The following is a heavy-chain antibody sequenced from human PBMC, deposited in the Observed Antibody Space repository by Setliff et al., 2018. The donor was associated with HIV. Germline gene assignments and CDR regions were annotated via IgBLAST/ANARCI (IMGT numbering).Heavy chain of an antibody. CDR2: IYTDGTI. Sequence: SETLSLTCSVSGTSISSGNFYWGWTRQPAGKGLEWIGHIYTDGTIKFNPSLKSRLSISLDTSKNQFYLNLNSVTAAGTAIYYCERGGQSSGYGIEYWGQGKLVTVSS. CDR1: GTSISSGNFY. CDR3: ERGGQSSGYGIEY. J-gene: IGHJ4*02. D-gene: IGHD5-12*01. V-gene: IGHV4-61*09.